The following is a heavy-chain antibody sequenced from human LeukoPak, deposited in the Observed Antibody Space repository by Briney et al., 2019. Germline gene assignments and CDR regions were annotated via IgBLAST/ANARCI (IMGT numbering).Heavy chain of an antibody. V-gene: IGHV3-23*01. CDR1: GFTFSSHA. D-gene: IGHD6-19*01. Sequence: GGSLRLSCAASGFTFSSHAMSWVRQAPGKGLEWVSGISGSIGSANYADSVKGRLTISRDISKNTLYLQMDSLRAEDTAVYYCAKGFSSGWYYFDSWGQGTLVTVSS. CDR2: ISGSIGSA. J-gene: IGHJ4*02. CDR3: AKGFSSGWYYFDS.